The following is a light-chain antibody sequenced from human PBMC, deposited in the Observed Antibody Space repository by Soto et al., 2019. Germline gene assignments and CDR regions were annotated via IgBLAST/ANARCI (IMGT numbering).Light chain of an antibody. Sequence: QSALTQPRSVSGSPGQSVTISCAGTSSDVGAYNYVSWYQQYPGKAPKFIIHDVDKRPSGVPDRFSGSKSGNTASLTISGLQADDEADSYCCSFAGQDTLGIFGGGTRLTVL. J-gene: IGLJ2*01. CDR3: CSFAGQDTLGI. CDR2: DVD. CDR1: SSDVGAYNY. V-gene: IGLV2-11*01.